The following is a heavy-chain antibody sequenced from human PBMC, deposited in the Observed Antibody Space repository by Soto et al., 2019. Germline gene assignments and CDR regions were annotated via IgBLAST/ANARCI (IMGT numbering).Heavy chain of an antibody. V-gene: IGHV3-23*01. J-gene: IGHJ6*02. CDR2: ISGSGGSS. CDR3: AKVTKRAAAGRYEYYKYGMDV. Sequence: GGSLRLSCAAAGFAFSTYAMTWVRQAPGKGLEWASVISGSGGSSYYAASVKGRFTISRDNSKNTLFLQMNGLRAEDTAVYYCAKVTKRAAAGRYEYYKYGMDVWGQGTTVTV. CDR1: GFAFSTYA. D-gene: IGHD6-13*01.